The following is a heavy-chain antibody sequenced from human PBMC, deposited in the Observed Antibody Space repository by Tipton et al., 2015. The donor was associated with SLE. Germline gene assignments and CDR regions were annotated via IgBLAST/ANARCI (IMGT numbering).Heavy chain of an antibody. V-gene: IGHV1-18*01. J-gene: IGHJ4*02. CDR1: GYTFTNYG. D-gene: IGHD4-11*01. CDR2: ISPYNGNT. Sequence: QVQLVQSGAEVKKPGASVKVSCKASGYTFTNYGISWVRQAPGQGLEWMGWISPYNGNTDSAKNLQGRVTMTADTSTTTAYMELTSLRSDDTAVFYCARSNYLSSRYYFDYWGQGTLVTVSS. CDR3: ARSNYLSSRYYFDY.